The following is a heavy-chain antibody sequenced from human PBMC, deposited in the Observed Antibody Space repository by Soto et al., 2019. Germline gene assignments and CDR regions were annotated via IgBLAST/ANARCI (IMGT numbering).Heavy chain of an antibody. J-gene: IGHJ6*02. CDR2: ISTDNGNT. D-gene: IGHD2-21*01. CDR1: GYSFTSYG. CDR3: ARDVPDTSLFFYYYGMDV. Sequence: QVHLVQSEAEVRKPGASVKVSCKASGYSFTSYGISWVRQAPGQGLEWMGWISTDNGNTNYAHNLQGRVSMTIDPTTSTAYMELWSLGSDDTAVYYCARDVPDTSLFFYYYGMDVWGQGTTVTVSS. V-gene: IGHV1-18*01.